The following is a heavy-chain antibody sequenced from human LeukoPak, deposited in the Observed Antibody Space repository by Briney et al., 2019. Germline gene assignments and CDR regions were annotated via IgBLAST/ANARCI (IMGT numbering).Heavy chain of an antibody. V-gene: IGHV4-31*03. CDR2: IYYTGIT. Sequence: SETLSLTCTVSGGSISSGSHYYQWIRQHPGKGLEWIGYIYYTGITSYNPSLKGRVTMSVDTSMNQVSLKVTSLTATDTAVYYCAASFGVTLGRFWGQGALVTVSS. CDR1: GGSISSGSHY. CDR3: AASFGVTLGRF. D-gene: IGHD3-16*01. J-gene: IGHJ4*02.